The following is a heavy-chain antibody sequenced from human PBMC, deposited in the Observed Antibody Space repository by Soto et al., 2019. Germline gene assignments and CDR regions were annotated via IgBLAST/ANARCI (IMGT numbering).Heavy chain of an antibody. J-gene: IGHJ5*02. CDR2: ISYDGSNK. Sequence: GGSLRLPCAASGFTFSSYGMHWVRQAPGKGLEWVAVISYDGSNKYYADSVKGRFTISRDNSKNTLYLQMNSLRAEDTAVYYCAKDLRRYFDWLHFGAKYNWFDPWGQGTLVTVSS. CDR1: GFTFSSYG. CDR3: AKDLRRYFDWLHFGAKYNWFDP. D-gene: IGHD3-9*01. V-gene: IGHV3-30*18.